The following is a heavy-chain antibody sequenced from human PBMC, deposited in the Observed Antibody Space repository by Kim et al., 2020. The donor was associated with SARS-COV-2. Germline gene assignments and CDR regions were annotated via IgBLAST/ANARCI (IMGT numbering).Heavy chain of an antibody. D-gene: IGHD7-27*01. V-gene: IGHV3-21*01. Sequence: GGSLRLSCAASGFTFSSYSMNWVRQAPGKGLEWVSSISSSSSYIYYADSVKGRFTISIDNAKNSLYLQMNSLRAEDTAVYYCARDLGSDNWGGYYYYGMDVWGQGTTVTVSS. CDR1: GFTFSSYS. CDR2: ISSSSSYI. CDR3: ARDLGSDNWGGYYYYGMDV. J-gene: IGHJ6*02.